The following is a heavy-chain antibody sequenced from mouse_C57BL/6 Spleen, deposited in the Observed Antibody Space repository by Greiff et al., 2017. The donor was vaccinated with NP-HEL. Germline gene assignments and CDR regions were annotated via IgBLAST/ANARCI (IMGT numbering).Heavy chain of an antibody. CDR1: GFSLTSYG. Sequence: VQRVESGPGLVQPSQSLSITCTVSGFSLTSYGVHWVRQSPGKGLEWLGVIWSGGSTDYNDAFISSLSISKNTSKSQVFFKMNSLHADDTAIYYCAGGGHFDYWGQGTTLTVSS. CDR3: AGGGHFDY. D-gene: IGHD3-3*01. J-gene: IGHJ2*01. V-gene: IGHV2-2*01. CDR2: IWSGGST.